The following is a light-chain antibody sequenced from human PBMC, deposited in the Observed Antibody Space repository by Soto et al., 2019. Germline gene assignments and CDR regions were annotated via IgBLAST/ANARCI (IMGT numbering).Light chain of an antibody. CDR1: QDIGSY. CDR3: QQLNSYSIVT. J-gene: IGKJ3*01. Sequence: DIQLTQSPSFLSASAGDRVTITCRASQDIGSYLAWYQQKPGKAPNLLIFGASSLQSGVPSRFSGSGSGTEFTLTISSLQPEDFATYYCQQLNSYSIVTFGPGTKVDIK. V-gene: IGKV1-9*01. CDR2: GAS.